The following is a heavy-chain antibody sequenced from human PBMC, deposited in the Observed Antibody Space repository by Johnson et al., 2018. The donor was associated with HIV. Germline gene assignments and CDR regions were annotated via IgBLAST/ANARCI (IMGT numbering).Heavy chain of an antibody. CDR3: ARFGDMATSFHGFDI. Sequence: QVQLVESGGGVVRPGGSLRLSCAASGFTFSSYAMHWVRQAPGKGLEWVAVISYDGRNKNKADSVKDRFPISRDNAKNSLNLQMNSLRAEDTAVYYCARFGDMATSFHGFDIWGQGTMVTVSS. CDR2: ISYDGRNK. D-gene: IGHD5-24*01. CDR1: GFTFSSYA. J-gene: IGHJ3*02. V-gene: IGHV3-30*04.